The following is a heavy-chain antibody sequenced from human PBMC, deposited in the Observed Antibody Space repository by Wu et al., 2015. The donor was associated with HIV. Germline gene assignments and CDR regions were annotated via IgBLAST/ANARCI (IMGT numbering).Heavy chain of an antibody. Sequence: QVQLQQWGAGLLKPSETLSLTCAVYGGSFSGYYWSWIRQPPGKGLEWIGEINHSGSTNYNPSLKSRVTISVDTSKNQFSLKLSSVTAADTAVYYCARGGDYDFWSGYRDYYMDVWGKGTTVTVSS. CDR3: ARGGDYDFWSGYRDYYMDV. J-gene: IGHJ6*03. V-gene: IGHV4-34*01. D-gene: IGHD3-3*01. CDR2: INHSGST. CDR1: GGSFSGYY.